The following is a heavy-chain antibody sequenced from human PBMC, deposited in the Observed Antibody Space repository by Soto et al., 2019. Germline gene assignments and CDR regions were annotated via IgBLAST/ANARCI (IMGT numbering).Heavy chain of an antibody. CDR3: ARFTFYYDSSNYYPLYFDY. CDR2: INFDGSST. J-gene: IGHJ4*02. D-gene: IGHD3-22*01. V-gene: IGHV3-74*01. CDR1: GFTFSSYW. Sequence: PGGSLRLSCAASGFTFSSYWMHWVRQAPGKGLVWVSRINFDGSSTNYADSVKGRFTISRDNAQNTLYLQMNSLRVEDTAVYYCARFTFYYDSSNYYPLYFDYWGQGTLVTVSS.